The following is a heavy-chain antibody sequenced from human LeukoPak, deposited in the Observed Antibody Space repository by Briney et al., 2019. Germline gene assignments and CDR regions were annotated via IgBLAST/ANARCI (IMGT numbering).Heavy chain of an antibody. V-gene: IGHV6-1*01. CDR3: ARELYRHGRRGYDY. J-gene: IGHJ4*02. CDR2: TYYRSRWYN. D-gene: IGHD1-26*01. Sequence: SQTLSLTCAISGDSVSVNSAAWNWIRQSPSRGLEWLGRTYYRSRWYNDYAVPVKSRITIKPDTSKNQFSLQLNSVTPEDTAVYYCARELYRHGRRGYDYWGLGTLVTVSS. CDR1: GDSVSVNSAA.